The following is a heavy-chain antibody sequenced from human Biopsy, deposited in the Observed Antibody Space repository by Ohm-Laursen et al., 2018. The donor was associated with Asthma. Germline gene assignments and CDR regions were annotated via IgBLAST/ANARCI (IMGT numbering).Heavy chain of an antibody. V-gene: IGHV4-30-2*01. CDR3: ARHQEAASYHYDGSIAY. CDR1: GGAISSDGYT. Sequence: TLSLTCAVSGGAISSDGYTWTWIRQPPGEGLEWIGYIYHKGTTYYNPSLKSRVTMSMDMSRNQFSLNLTSVTAADTAVYFCARHQEAASYHYDGSIAYWGQGIPVTVSS. CDR2: IYHKGTT. D-gene: IGHD3-22*01. J-gene: IGHJ4*02.